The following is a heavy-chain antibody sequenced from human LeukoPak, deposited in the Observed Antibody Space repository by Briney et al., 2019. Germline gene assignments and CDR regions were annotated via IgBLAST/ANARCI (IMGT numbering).Heavy chain of an antibody. CDR3: ARHDSNEPLDY. Sequence: GESLKISCKGSGYSFSSYWIAWVRQMPGKGLEWMGITYPGDSETRYSPSFQGQVTISADKSISTAYLQWSSLKASDTAMYYCARHDSNEPLDYWGQGTLVTVSS. CDR2: TYPGDSET. V-gene: IGHV5-51*01. D-gene: IGHD1-14*01. CDR1: GYSFSSYW. J-gene: IGHJ4*02.